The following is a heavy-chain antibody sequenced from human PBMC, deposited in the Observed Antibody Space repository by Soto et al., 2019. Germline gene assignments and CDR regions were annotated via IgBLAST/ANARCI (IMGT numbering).Heavy chain of an antibody. V-gene: IGHV3-23*01. D-gene: IGHD6-6*01. CDR1: GCTFSGYA. CDR2: ISGSGGST. Sequence: GSLRVSCRAAGCTFSGYAMSWVRKTPGKGLEWVSAISGSGGSTYYADSVKGRFTISRDNSKNTLYLQMNSLRAEDTAVYYCAKDAEAQQLVFWFDPWGQGTLVTVSS. CDR3: AKDAEAQQLVFWFDP. J-gene: IGHJ5*02.